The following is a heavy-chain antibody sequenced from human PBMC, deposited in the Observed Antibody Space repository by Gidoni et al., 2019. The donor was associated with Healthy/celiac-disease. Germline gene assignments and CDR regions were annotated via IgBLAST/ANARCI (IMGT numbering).Heavy chain of an antibody. J-gene: IGHJ4*02. CDR3: ARAEGIAVAGLDY. Sequence: QVQLQESGPGLVKPSETLSLTCTVSGGSISSYYWRWIRQPPGKGLEWIGYIYYSGSTNYNPSLKSRVTISVDTSKNQFSLKLSSVTAADTAVYYCARAEGIAVAGLDYWGQGTLVTVSS. V-gene: IGHV4-59*01. CDR2: IYYSGST. CDR1: GGSISSYY. D-gene: IGHD6-19*01.